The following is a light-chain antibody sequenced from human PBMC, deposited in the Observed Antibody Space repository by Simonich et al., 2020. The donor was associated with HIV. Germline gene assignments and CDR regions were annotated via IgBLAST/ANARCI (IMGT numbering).Light chain of an antibody. V-gene: IGKV3-15*01. J-gene: IGKJ1*01. CDR2: GAS. CDR3: QQYNNRPRT. CDR1: QSVSSN. Sequence: EIVMTQSPATLSVSPGERATLSCRASQSVSSNLAWYQQKPGQAPRLLIYGASTRATAIPASFSGSGSGTEFTLTISSLQSEDFAVYYCQQYNNRPRTFGQGTKVEIK.